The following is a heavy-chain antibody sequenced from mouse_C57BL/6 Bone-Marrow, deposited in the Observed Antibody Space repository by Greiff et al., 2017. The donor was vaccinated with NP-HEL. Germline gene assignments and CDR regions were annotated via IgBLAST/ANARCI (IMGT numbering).Heavy chain of an antibody. CDR1: GYAFSSYW. J-gene: IGHJ4*01. Sequence: VQLQQSGAELVKPGASVKISCKASGYAFSSYWMNWVKQRPGKGLEWIGQIYPGDGDTNYNGKFKGKATLTADKSSSTAYMQLSSLTSEDSAVYFCARRGTTVYYAMDYWGQGTSVTVSS. CDR2: IYPGDGDT. V-gene: IGHV1-80*01. D-gene: IGHD1-1*01. CDR3: ARRGTTVYYAMDY.